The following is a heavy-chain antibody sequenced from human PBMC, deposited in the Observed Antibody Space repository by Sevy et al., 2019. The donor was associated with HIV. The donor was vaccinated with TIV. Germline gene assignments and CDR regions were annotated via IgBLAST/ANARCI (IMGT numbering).Heavy chain of an antibody. CDR3: TAGVGTSDFDY. V-gene: IGHV3-15*01. CDR1: GFTFNNAW. J-gene: IGHJ4*02. D-gene: IGHD1-26*01. CDR2: IKSKIDGATR. Sequence: GGSLRLSCEASGFTFNNAWMSWVRQAPGKGLEWVGRIKSKIDGATRDLAAPVKGRFAISRDDSKNTLYLQMNSLKTEDTAVYYCTAGVGTSDFDYWGRGVLVTVSS.